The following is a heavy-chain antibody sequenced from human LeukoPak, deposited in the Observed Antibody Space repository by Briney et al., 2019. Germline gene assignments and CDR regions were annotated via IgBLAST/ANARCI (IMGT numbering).Heavy chain of an antibody. D-gene: IGHD1-26*01. V-gene: IGHV3-48*04. CDR1: ALTFSSYD. CDR2: ISSSSGTI. J-gene: IGHJ4*02. CDR3: ARTVGASEGVDY. Sequence: GGSLRLSCAAPALTFSSYDMNWVRQAPGKGLEWVSFISSSSGTIYYADSVKGRFTISRDNAKNSLYLQMNSLRAEDTAVYYCARTVGASEGVDYWGQGTLVTVSS.